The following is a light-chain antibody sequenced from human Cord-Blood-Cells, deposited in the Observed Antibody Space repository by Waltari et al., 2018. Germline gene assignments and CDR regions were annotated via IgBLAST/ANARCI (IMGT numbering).Light chain of an antibody. CDR2: EVS. V-gene: IGLV2-14*01. J-gene: IGLJ1*01. CDR3: SSYTSSSTYV. Sequence: QSALPQPASVSGSPGQSITTSCTGPSSDVGGYNYVSWYQQHPGKAPKPMIYEVSNRPSGVSNRFSGSKSGNTASLTISGLQAEDEADYYCSSYTSSSTYVFGTGTKVTVL. CDR1: SSDVGGYNY.